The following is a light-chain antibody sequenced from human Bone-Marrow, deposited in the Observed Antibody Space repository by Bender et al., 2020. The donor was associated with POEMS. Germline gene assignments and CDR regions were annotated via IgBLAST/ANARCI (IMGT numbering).Light chain of an antibody. CDR3: CSYAGTFVV. V-gene: IGLV2-23*01. Sequence: QSALSQPASVSGSPGQSITISCTGTSNDIGSYDLVSWYQQRPNKAPKLIIYEDTKRPSGVSSRFSGSKSGNTASLTISGLEADDEGDYYCCSYAGTFVVFGGGTKVTVL. CDR1: SNDIGSYDL. CDR2: EDT. J-gene: IGLJ2*01.